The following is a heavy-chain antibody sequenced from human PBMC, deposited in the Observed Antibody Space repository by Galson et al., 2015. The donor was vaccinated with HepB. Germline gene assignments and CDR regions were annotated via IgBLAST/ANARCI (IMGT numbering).Heavy chain of an antibody. V-gene: IGHV1-46*03. Sequence: SVKVSCKASGYTFTSYYMHWVRQAPGQGLEWMGIINPSGGSTSYAQKFQGRVTMTRDTSTSTVYMELSSLRSEDTAVYYCARESWQQLVLGKNNWYFDLWGRGTLVTVSS. J-gene: IGHJ2*01. D-gene: IGHD6-13*01. CDR3: ARESWQQLVLGKNNWYFDL. CDR2: INPSGGST. CDR1: GYTFTSYY.